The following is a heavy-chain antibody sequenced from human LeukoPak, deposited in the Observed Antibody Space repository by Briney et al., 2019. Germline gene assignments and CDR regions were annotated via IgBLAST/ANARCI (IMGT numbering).Heavy chain of an antibody. J-gene: IGHJ5*02. CDR2: ISSSSSYI. CDR1: GFTFSSYS. V-gene: IGHV3-21*01. Sequence: GGSLRLSCAASGFTFSSYSMNWVRQAPGKGLEWVSSISSSSSYIYFADSVKGRFTISRDNAKNTLYLQMNSLRAEDTAVYYCARDPRGYSYGYDGWFDPWGQGTLVTVSS. CDR3: ARDPRGYSYGYDGWFDP. D-gene: IGHD5-18*01.